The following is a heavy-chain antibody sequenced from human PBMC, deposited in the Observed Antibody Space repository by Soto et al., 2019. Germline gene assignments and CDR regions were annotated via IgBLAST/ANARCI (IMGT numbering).Heavy chain of an antibody. J-gene: IGHJ6*02. D-gene: IGHD6-19*01. CDR1: GGTFSSYA. V-gene: IGHV1-69*01. CDR3: ARDRLPWLGYYYYGMDV. CDR2: IIPIFGTA. Sequence: QVQLVQSGAEVKKPGSSVKVSCKASGGTFSSYAISWVRQAPGQGLEWMGGIIPIFGTANYAQKFQGRVTITADESTSTAYMELSSLRSEDTAVYYCARDRLPWLGYYYYGMDVWGQGTTVTVSS.